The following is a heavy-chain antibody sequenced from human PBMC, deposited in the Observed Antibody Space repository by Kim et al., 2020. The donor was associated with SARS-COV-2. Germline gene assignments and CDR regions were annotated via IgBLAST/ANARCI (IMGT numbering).Heavy chain of an antibody. J-gene: IGHJ4*02. Sequence: SETLSLTCTVSGGSISSSSYYWGWIRQPPGKGLEWIGSIDYSGSTYYNPSLKSRVTISVDTSKNQFSLKLSSVTAADTAVYYCARLEQWLVWAFDYWGQGPLVTVSS. D-gene: IGHD6-19*01. CDR1: GGSISSSSYY. CDR3: ARLEQWLVWAFDY. V-gene: IGHV4-39*01. CDR2: IDYSGST.